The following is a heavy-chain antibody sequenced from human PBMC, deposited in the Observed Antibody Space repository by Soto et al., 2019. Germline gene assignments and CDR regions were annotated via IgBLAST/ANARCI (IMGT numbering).Heavy chain of an antibody. CDR3: ARDTPASGVATLDF. CDR1: GYTFSNYG. V-gene: IGHV1-18*01. CDR2: ISAYTGNT. J-gene: IGHJ4*02. D-gene: IGHD5-12*01. Sequence: QVQLVQSGAEVKKPGASVKVSCKTSGYTFSNYGISWVRQAPGQGLEWMAWISAYTGNTNFAQRFQGGVTMTTDTSTSTAYMELRSLRSDDTAVYYCARDTPASGVATLDFWGQGSLVTVSS.